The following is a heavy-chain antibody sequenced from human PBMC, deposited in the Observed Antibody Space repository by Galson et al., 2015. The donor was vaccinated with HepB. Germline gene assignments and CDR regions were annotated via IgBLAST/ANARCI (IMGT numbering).Heavy chain of an antibody. D-gene: IGHD1-1*01. CDR3: AKGAYNFYYGMDV. CDR1: GFTFSSYA. V-gene: IGHV3-23*01. CDR2: FSGSGGGT. Sequence: SLRLSCAASGFTFSSYAMSWVRQAPGKGLEWVSAFSGSGGGTYYADSVKGRFTISRDNSKDTLYLQMNSLRAEDTAVYYCAKGAYNFYYGMDVWGQGSTVTVSS. J-gene: IGHJ6*02.